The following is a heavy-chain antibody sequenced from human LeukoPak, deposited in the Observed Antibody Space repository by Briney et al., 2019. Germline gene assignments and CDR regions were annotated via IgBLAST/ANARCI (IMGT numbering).Heavy chain of an antibody. V-gene: IGHV5-51*01. J-gene: IGHJ4*02. CDR3: ARLPDSSGSFDY. CDR2: IYPGDSDT. Sequence: GGSLQISCKGSGCSFTSYWIGWVRQMPGKGLEWMGIIYPGDSDTRYSPSFEGEVTISAHKSISTAYLQWSSLKASDTAMYYCARLPDSSGSFDYWGQGTLVTVSS. D-gene: IGHD3-22*01. CDR1: GCSFTSYW.